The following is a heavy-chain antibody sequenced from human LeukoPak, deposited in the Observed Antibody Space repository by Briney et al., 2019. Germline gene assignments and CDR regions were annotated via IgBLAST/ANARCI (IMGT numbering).Heavy chain of an antibody. D-gene: IGHD6-13*01. Sequence: GGSLRLSCAASGFTFSSYSVNWVRQAPGKGLEWVSSISSSSSYTYYADSVKGRFTISRDNAKNSLYLQMNSLRAEDTAVYYCARSFLSIAAAATDYWGQGTLVTVSS. CDR2: ISSSSSYT. J-gene: IGHJ4*02. CDR3: ARSFLSIAAAATDY. V-gene: IGHV3-21*01. CDR1: GFTFSSYS.